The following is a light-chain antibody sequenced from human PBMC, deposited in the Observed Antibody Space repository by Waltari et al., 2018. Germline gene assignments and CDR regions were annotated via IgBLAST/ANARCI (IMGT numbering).Light chain of an antibody. Sequence: QSALTQPASVSGSPGQSITISCTGTSSDVGAYNYVSLYQQHPGNAPKLMIYDVSKRHSGVPARFSGAQSGNTASLNISGLQAEDEADYYCSSFTTSAIYVFGSVTRVTVL. CDR3: SSFTTSAIYV. V-gene: IGLV2-14*03. J-gene: IGLJ1*01. CDR1: SSDVGAYNY. CDR2: DVS.